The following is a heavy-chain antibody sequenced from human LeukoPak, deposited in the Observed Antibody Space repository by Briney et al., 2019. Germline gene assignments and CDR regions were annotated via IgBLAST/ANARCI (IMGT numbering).Heavy chain of an antibody. CDR1: GFTFSDYY. CDR2: ISSSGSTI. J-gene: IGHJ4*02. CDR3: ARDKEGYYDFWSGYCPYYFDY. D-gene: IGHD3-3*01. Sequence: AGGSLRLSCAASGFTFSDYYMSWIRQAPGKGLEWVSYISSSGSTIYYADSVKGRFTISRDNAKNSLYLQMNSLRAEDTAVYYCARDKEGYYDFWSGYCPYYFDYWGQGTLVTVSS. V-gene: IGHV3-11*01.